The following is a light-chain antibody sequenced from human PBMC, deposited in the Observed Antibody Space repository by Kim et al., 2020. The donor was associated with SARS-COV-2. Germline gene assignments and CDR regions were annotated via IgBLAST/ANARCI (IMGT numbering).Light chain of an antibody. J-gene: IGKJ1*01. V-gene: IGKV3-20*01. CDR3: QQYGSSPWT. CDR2: GAS. CDR1: QGVISNS. Sequence: SAGERAPLPCRASQGVISNSLVWYQQKPGQAPRLLIYGASNRATGTPDRFSGSGSGTDFTLTISRLEPEDFAVYHCQQYGSSPWTFGQGTKVDIK.